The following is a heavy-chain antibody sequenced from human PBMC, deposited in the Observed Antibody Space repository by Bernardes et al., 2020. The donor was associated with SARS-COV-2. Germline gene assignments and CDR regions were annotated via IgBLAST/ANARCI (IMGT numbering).Heavy chain of an antibody. CDR3: TRDTGRDSLVQGVFQD. CDR2: IYYDGSNP. Sequence: GGTLRLSCAASGFTFSSYGMHWVRKAPGKGLEWVAVIYYDGSNPYYIDSVKGRFTISRDDAKTTLYLQMNSLRAEDTGVYYCTRDTGRDSLVQGVFQDWGQGTLVTVSS. CDR1: GFTFSSYG. J-gene: IGHJ1*01. D-gene: IGHD3-10*01. V-gene: IGHV3-33*01.